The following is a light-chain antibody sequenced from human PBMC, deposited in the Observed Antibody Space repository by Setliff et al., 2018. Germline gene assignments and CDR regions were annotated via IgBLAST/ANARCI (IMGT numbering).Light chain of an antibody. CDR1: SSDVGTYNY. J-gene: IGLJ1*01. V-gene: IGLV2-14*03. Sequence: QSVLAQPASVSGSPGQSITISCTGTSSDVGTYNYVSWYQQHPGKAPKLMIYDVSKRPSGVSNRFSGSKSGNTASLTISGLQAEDEAGYYCSSYTSSRTFVFGSGTKVTVL. CDR3: SSYTSSRTFV. CDR2: DVS.